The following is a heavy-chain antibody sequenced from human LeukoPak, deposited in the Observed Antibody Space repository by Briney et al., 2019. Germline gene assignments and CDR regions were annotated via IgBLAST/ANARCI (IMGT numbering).Heavy chain of an antibody. Sequence: PSETLSLTCTVSGGSISSYYWSWIRQPPGKGLEWIGYIYCSGSTNYNPSLKSRVTISVDTSKNQFSLKLSSVTAADTAVYYCARALLPKWGIAARAPEYYLDYWGQGTLVTVSS. V-gene: IGHV4-59*01. CDR3: ARALLPKWGIAARAPEYYLDY. D-gene: IGHD6-6*01. J-gene: IGHJ4*02. CDR1: GGSISSYY. CDR2: IYCSGST.